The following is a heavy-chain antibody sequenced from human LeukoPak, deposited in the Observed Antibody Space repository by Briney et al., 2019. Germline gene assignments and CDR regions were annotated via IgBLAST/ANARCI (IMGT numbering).Heavy chain of an antibody. CDR3: GSSPYYYDSSGYQNWFDA. Sequence: SVKVSCTASGGTFSSYAVSWVRQAPGQGLEWMGGIISIFGTANYAQKFQGRVTITTDESKSTAYMELSSLRSEDTAVYYCGSSPYYYDSSGYQNWFDAWGQGTLVTVAS. D-gene: IGHD3-22*01. V-gene: IGHV1-69*05. CDR1: GGTFSSYA. CDR2: IISIFGTA. J-gene: IGHJ5*02.